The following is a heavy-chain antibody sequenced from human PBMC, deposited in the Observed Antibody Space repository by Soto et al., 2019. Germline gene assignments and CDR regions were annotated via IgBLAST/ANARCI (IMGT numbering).Heavy chain of an antibody. CDR2: IIPIFGTA. V-gene: IGHV1-69*13. Sequence: SVKVSCKASGGTFSSYAISWVRQAPGQGLEWMGGIIPIFGTANYAQKFQGRVTITADESTSTAYMELSSLRSEDTAVYYCARVGTIGYCSGGSCPFDYWGQGTLLTVS. CDR1: GGTFSSYA. D-gene: IGHD2-15*01. CDR3: ARVGTIGYCSGGSCPFDY. J-gene: IGHJ4*02.